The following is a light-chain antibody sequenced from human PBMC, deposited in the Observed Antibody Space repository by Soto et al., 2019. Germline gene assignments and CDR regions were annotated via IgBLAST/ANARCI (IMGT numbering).Light chain of an antibody. Sequence: EIVLTQSPGTLSLSPGERATLSCRASQSVSNNYLAWYQQKPGQAPRLLIYRASSRATGIPDRFSGSGSGTDFTLTISRLAPEDLAMYYCQQYGTSPTFGGGTEVEIK. J-gene: IGKJ4*01. V-gene: IGKV3-20*01. CDR2: RAS. CDR1: QSVSNNY. CDR3: QQYGTSPT.